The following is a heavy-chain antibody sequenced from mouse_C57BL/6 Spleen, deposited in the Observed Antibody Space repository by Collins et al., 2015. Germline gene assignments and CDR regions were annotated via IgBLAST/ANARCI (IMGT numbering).Heavy chain of an antibody. Sequence: EVQLVESGGGLVKPGGSLKLSCAASGFTFSDYYMYWVRQTPEKRLEWVATISDGGSYTYYPDSVKGRFTISRDNAKNNLYLQMSSLKSEDTAMYYCARDEGEGYAMDYWGQGTSVTVSS. CDR1: GFTFSDYY. J-gene: IGHJ4*01. CDR3: ARDEGEGYAMDY. V-gene: IGHV5-4*02. CDR2: ISDGGSYT.